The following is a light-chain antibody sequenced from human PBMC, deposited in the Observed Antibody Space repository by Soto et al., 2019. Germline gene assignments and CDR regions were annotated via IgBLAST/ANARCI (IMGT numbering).Light chain of an antibody. V-gene: IGKV1-39*01. CDR1: QSISRY. J-gene: IGKJ1*01. CDR3: QQSYSLLWT. Sequence: DIQMTQSPSSLSASVGDRVTITCRASQSISRYLNWYQQKPGKAPKLLIYAASILQYGVPSRFSGSGSGTDFTLTINSLQPEDFTSYFCQQSYSLLWTFGQGTKVDIK. CDR2: AAS.